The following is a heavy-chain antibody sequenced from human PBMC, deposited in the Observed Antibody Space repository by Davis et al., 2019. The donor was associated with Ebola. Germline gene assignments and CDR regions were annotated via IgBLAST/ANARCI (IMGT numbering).Heavy chain of an antibody. Sequence: PGGSLRLSCAASGFTFSSYAMHWVRQAPGKGLEWVAVISYDGSNKYYADSVKGRFTISRDNSKSTLYLQMNSLRAEGTAVYYCARDGSGTEDYYYYGMDVWGQGTTVTVSS. CDR1: GFTFSSYA. D-gene: IGHD3-10*01. V-gene: IGHV3-30-3*01. CDR2: ISYDGSNK. CDR3: ARDGSGTEDYYYYGMDV. J-gene: IGHJ6*02.